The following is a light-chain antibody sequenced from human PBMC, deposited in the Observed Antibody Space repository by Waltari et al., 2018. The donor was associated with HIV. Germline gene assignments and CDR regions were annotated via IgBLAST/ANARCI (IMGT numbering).Light chain of an antibody. J-gene: IGKJ2*01. CDR1: PSISSY. CDR3: QQTYTTPRGT. CDR2: AAS. Sequence: DIQMTQSPSSLSASVGDRVTITCRASPSISSYLNWYQQKPGKAPKLLIYAASSLQSGVPSRFSGSGSGTDFTLTISSLQPEDFATYYCQQTYTTPRGTFGQGTKLEIK. V-gene: IGKV1-39*01.